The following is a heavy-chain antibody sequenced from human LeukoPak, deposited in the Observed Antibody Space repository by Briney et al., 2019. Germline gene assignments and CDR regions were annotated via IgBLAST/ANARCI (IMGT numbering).Heavy chain of an antibody. CDR1: GFSFGSYA. V-gene: IGHV3-23*01. CDR2: ISGRGGST. D-gene: IGHD6-19*01. J-gene: IGHJ4*02. Sequence: GGSLRLSCAASGFSFGSYAMSWVRQAPGKGLEWVSAISGRGGSTYYADSVKGRFTISRDNSKNTLYLQMNSLRAEDTAVYYFAKDRCSGWPQFDYWGQGTLVTVSS. CDR3: AKDRCSGWPQFDY.